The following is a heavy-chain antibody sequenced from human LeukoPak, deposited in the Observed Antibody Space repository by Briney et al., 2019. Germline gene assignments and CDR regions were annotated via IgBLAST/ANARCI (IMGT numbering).Heavy chain of an antibody. J-gene: IGHJ6*03. CDR3: ARWRHRNSANPGLMDV. V-gene: IGHV3-48*01. Sequence: GGSLRLSCAASGFTFSSYSMMWVRQAPGKGLEWVSYISSSSTTIHYADSVKGRFTISRDNAKNSVYLQMNSLRAEDTAVYYCARWRHRNSANPGLMDVWDKGTTVTVSS. CDR1: GFTFSSYS. D-gene: IGHD2-8*02. CDR2: ISSSSTTI.